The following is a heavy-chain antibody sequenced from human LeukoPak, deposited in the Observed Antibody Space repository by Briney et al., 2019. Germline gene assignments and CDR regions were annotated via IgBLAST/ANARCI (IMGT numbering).Heavy chain of an antibody. J-gene: IGHJ4*02. CDR2: IAYDGSNK. CDR3: TKGSNYVIDY. V-gene: IGHV3-30*18. CDR1: GYTFTGYY. D-gene: IGHD4-4*01. Sequence: SCKASGYTFTGYYMHWVRQAPGKGLEWVAVIAYDGSNKYYAESVKGRFTISRDNSKNTLYLQMNSLRAEDTAIYYCTKGSNYVIDYWGQGTLVTVSS.